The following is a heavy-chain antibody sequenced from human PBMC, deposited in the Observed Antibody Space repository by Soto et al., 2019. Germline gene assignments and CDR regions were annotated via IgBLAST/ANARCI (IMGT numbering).Heavy chain of an antibody. CDR3: ARVAAGTGYYYYYYGMDV. D-gene: IGHD6-13*01. V-gene: IGHV4-34*01. Sequence: SETLSLTCAVYGGSFSGYYWSWIRQPPGKGLEWIGEINHSGSTNYNPSLKSRVTISVDTSKNQFYLKLSSVTAADTAVYYCARVAAGTGYYYYYYGMDVWGQGNTVTVSS. CDR2: INHSGST. J-gene: IGHJ6*02. CDR1: GGSFSGYY.